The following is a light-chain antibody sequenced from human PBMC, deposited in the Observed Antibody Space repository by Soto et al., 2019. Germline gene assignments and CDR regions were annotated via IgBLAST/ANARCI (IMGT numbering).Light chain of an antibody. J-gene: IGKJ1*01. Sequence: EIVMTQSPATLSVSPGERATLSCRASQSVSSNLAWYQQKPGQAPRLLIYGASTMATGSPARFSGSGSGTEFTLTISSLQSEDFAVYYCQQRRYWPVTFGQGTKVEIK. CDR3: QQRRYWPVT. V-gene: IGKV3-15*01. CDR2: GAS. CDR1: QSVSSN.